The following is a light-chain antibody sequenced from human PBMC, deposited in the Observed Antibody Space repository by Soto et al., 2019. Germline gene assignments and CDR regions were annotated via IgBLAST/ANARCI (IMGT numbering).Light chain of an antibody. V-gene: IGKV3D-20*02. J-gene: IGKJ5*01. Sequence: EFVLTQSPGTLSLYPGERATLSCRASQSLTNSFMAWYQQKPGQAPRLLIYGASSRATGIPDRFSGSGSGTDFTLTISRLEPEDFAVYYCQVRTNWSIAFGRGTRLEIK. CDR1: QSLTNSF. CDR2: GAS. CDR3: QVRTNWSIA.